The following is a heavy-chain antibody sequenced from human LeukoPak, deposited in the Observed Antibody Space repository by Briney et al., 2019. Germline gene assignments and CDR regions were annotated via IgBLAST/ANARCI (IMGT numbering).Heavy chain of an antibody. CDR2: ISGSGGST. J-gene: IGHJ4*02. V-gene: IGHV3-23*01. CDR1: GFTFSSYA. D-gene: IGHD3-22*01. Sequence: GGSLRLSCAASGFTFSSYAMSWVRQAPGKGLEWVSAISGSGGSTYYADSVKGRFTISRDNSKNTLYLQMNSLRAEDTAVYYCATDRQYYYDSSFDYWGQGTLVTVSS. CDR3: ATDRQYYYDSSFDY.